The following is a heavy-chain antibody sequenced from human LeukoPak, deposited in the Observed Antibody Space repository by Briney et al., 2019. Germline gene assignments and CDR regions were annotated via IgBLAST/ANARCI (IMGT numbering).Heavy chain of an antibody. CDR1: GFTFSSYW. Sequence: PGGSLTLSCAASGFTFSSYWMSWVRQAPGKGLEWVANIKQDGSEEYYVDSVKGRFTISRDNAKNSLYLQMNNLRAEDTAVYYCARDRSYMNRYYFDYWGQGTLVTVSS. D-gene: IGHD1-26*01. CDR2: IKQDGSEE. CDR3: ARDRSYMNRYYFDY. V-gene: IGHV3-7*01. J-gene: IGHJ4*02.